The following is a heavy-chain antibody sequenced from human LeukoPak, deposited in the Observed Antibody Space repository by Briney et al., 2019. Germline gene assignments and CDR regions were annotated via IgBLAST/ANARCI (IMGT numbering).Heavy chain of an antibody. CDR1: GGSISSGDYY. CDR3: ARVGSSSWVDY. Sequence: SETLSLTCTVSGGSISSGDYYWSWIRQPPGKGLEWIGYTYYSGSTYYNPSLKSRVTISVDTSKNQFSLKLSSVTAADTAVYYCARVGSSSWVDYWGQGTLVTVSS. D-gene: IGHD6-13*01. CDR2: TYYSGST. V-gene: IGHV4-30-4*01. J-gene: IGHJ4*02.